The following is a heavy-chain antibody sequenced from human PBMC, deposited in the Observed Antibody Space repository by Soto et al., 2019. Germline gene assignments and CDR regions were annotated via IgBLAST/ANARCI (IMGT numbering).Heavy chain of an antibody. CDR2: IYPGDSDT. J-gene: IGHJ5*02. D-gene: IGHD6-13*01. V-gene: IGHV5-51*01. CDR1: GYSFTIYC. Sequence: GESLKISCKGSGYSFTIYCIGWVLQMPGKGLEWMGIIYPGDSDTRYSPSFQGQVTISADKSISTAYLQWSSLKASDTAMYYCARRGAPGIAAAAGFDPWGQGTLVTVSS. CDR3: ARRGAPGIAAAAGFDP.